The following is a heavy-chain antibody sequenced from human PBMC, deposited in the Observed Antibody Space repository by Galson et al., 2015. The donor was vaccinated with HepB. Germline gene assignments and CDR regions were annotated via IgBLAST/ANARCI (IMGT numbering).Heavy chain of an antibody. CDR1: GFTFSSYA. V-gene: IGHV3-30*04. J-gene: IGHJ4*02. CDR3: ARGFWGIDY. Sequence: SLRLSCAASGFTFSSYAMHWVRQAPGKGLEWVAVISYDGSNKYYADSVKGRFTISRDNSKNTLYLQMNSLRAEDTAVYYCARGFWGIDYWGQGTLVTVSS. CDR2: ISYDGSNK. D-gene: IGHD3-16*01.